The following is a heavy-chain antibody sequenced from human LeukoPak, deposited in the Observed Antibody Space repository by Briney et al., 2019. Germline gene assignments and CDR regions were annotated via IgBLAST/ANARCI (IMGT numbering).Heavy chain of an antibody. J-gene: IGHJ6*03. Sequence: PSETLSLTCTVSGGSISSYYWSWIRQPPGKGLEWIGYIYYSGSTNYNPSLKIRVTISVDTSKNKVSLKLSSVTAAATAVYYCARVPRRITMVRGVIGYYYYYYMDVWGKGTTVTISS. V-gene: IGHV4-59*01. CDR2: IYYSGST. D-gene: IGHD3-10*01. CDR3: ARVPRRITMVRGVIGYYYYYYMDV. CDR1: GGSISSYY.